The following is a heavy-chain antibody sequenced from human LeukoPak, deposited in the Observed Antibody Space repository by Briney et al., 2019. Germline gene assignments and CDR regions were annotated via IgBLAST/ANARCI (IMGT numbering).Heavy chain of an antibody. CDR3: ARAPTDRDAFDI. J-gene: IGHJ3*02. CDR2: LYSGGGA. V-gene: IGHV3-53*04. Sequence: GGPLRLNCTTSGLNVESNYMTWVSLAPGNGLEYVSVLYSGGGAYYADSVKGRFSVFRHNSQNTLYLQMSSLRLEDTAVYYCARAPTDRDAFDIWGQGTVVTVSS. CDR1: GLNVESNY.